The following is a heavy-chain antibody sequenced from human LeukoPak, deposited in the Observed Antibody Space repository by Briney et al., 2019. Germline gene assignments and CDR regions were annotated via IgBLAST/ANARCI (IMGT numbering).Heavy chain of an antibody. Sequence: TGGSLRLSCVVCGYSFSTYLMTWVRQAPGKGLEWVATILPGGKESYRVDSVKGRFIISRDNAKNSLFLQMNSLRGDDTGVYSSLSTNGYWGEGTLVTVSS. V-gene: IGHV3-7*01. CDR2: ILPGGKES. J-gene: IGHJ4*02. CDR1: GYSFSTYL. CDR3: LSTNGY. D-gene: IGHD2-8*01.